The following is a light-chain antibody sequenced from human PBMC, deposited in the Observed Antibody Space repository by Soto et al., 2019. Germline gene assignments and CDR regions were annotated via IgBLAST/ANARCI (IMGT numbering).Light chain of an antibody. CDR3: QQYYTTPLT. V-gene: IGKV4-1*01. CDR2: WAF. CDR1: QNVLYNSNNKNY. J-gene: IGKJ4*01. Sequence: DIVLTQTPDSLAVPLGERATINCKSSQNVLYNSNNKNYLAWYQQKPRQPPKLLISWAFTRESGVPDRFSGSGSGTDFTLTISSLQAEDVAVYYCQQYYTTPLTFGGGTKVEIK.